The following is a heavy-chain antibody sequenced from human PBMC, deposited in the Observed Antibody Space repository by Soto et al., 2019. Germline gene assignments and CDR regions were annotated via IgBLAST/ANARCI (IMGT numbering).Heavy chain of an antibody. V-gene: IGHV4-59*02. CDR2: IHYSGGT. J-gene: IGHJ6*02. CDR1: GASVSSHS. CDR3: ARERKFDFWRKGLDV. Sequence: QVQLQESGPGLVKPSGTLSLTCSVTGASVSSHSWSWIRQSPGKGLEWIGYIHYSGGTNYTPSLRSRVTISVETSKNQLSLNLTSLTAADTAVYYCARERKFDFWRKGLDVWGQGTTVTVSS. D-gene: IGHD3-3*01.